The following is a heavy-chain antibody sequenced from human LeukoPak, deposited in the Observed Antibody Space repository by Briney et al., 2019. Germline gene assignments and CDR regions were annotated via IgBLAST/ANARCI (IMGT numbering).Heavy chain of an antibody. CDR2: INPNSGGT. CDR3: ARDVGCSGGSCYRGWFDP. CDR1: GYTFTGYY. Sequence: ASVKVSCKASGYTFTGYYMHWVRQAPGQGLEWMGWINPNSGGTNYAQKFQGRVTMTRDTSISTAYMELSRLTSDDTAVYYCARDVGCSGGSCYRGWFDPWGQGTLVTVSS. J-gene: IGHJ5*02. V-gene: IGHV1-2*02. D-gene: IGHD2-15*01.